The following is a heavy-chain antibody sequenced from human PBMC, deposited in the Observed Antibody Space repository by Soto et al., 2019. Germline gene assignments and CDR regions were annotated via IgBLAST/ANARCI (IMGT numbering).Heavy chain of an antibody. CDR2: LWHDGSNR. V-gene: IGHV3-33*01. D-gene: IGHD4-4*01. Sequence: QVRLVESGGGVVQPGRSLSLSCAASGFTFSSYSMHWVRQAPGKGLEWVPLLWHDGSNRYYADSVKGRFTISRDNSKNTLYVQMNNLRGEDTAVYYCARDLGYSNGHPFDYWGQGTLVTVSS. CDR1: GFTFSSYS. CDR3: ARDLGYSNGHPFDY. J-gene: IGHJ4*02.